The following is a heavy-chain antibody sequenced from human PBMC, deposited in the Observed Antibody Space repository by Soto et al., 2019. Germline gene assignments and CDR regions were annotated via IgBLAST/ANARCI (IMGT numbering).Heavy chain of an antibody. CDR3: AIFWGRIDY. J-gene: IGHJ4*02. CDR2: ILNDGSSI. V-gene: IGHV3-74*01. CDR1: GLTFNSYW. D-gene: IGHD7-27*01. Sequence: EVQLVESGGGLVLPGGSLRLSCAASGLTFNSYWMHWVRQAPGKGLEWVSRILNDGSSISYADSVQGRFTISRDNVNNTLFLQMDSLRAEDTAVYYCAIFWGRIDYWGQGTVVTVSS.